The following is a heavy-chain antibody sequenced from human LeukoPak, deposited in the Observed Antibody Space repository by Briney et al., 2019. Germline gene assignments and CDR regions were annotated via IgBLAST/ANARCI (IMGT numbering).Heavy chain of an antibody. D-gene: IGHD3-10*01. J-gene: IGHJ4*02. CDR3: AREARRITMVRGFDY. V-gene: IGHV4-34*01. Sequence: PSETLSLTCAVYGGSFSGYYWSWIRQPPGKGLEWIGEINHSGSTNYNPSLKSRVTISVDTSKSQFSLKLSSVTAADTAVYYCAREARRITMVRGFDYWGQGTLVTVSS. CDR1: GGSFSGYY. CDR2: INHSGST.